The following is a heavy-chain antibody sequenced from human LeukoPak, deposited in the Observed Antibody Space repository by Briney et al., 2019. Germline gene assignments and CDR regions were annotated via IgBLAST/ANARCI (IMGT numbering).Heavy chain of an antibody. CDR1: GYTFTDYY. Sequence: ASVKLSCKASGYTFTDYYMHCVRHGPRQRLEGMGGINPNMGGTTYARKSQGGVTMTRDTSISTAYMELSRLRSDDTAVYYCARDPRGATIAGGYYYYGMDVWGQGTTVTVSS. CDR3: ARDPRGATIAGGYYYYGMDV. CDR2: INPNMGGT. V-gene: IGHV1-2*02. J-gene: IGHJ6*02. D-gene: IGHD5-12*01.